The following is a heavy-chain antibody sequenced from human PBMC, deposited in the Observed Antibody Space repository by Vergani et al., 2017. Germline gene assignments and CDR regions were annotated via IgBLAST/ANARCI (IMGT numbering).Heavy chain of an antibody. CDR1: GYTFSTYG. CDR3: ARGLIENYTYSLSGY. Sequence: QVQLVQSGAEVKKPGASVKVSCKASGYTFSTYGISWVRQAPGQGLEWMGWISAYNGNTNYPEKFQGRLTMTTDTSTRTAYMELRSLRSDDTAVYYCARGLIENYTYSLSGYWGPGTLVTVSS. V-gene: IGHV1-18*01. D-gene: IGHD3-16*01. CDR2: ISAYNGNT. J-gene: IGHJ1*01.